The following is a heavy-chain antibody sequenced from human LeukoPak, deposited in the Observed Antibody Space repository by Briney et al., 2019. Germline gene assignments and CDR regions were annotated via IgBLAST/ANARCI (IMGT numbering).Heavy chain of an antibody. D-gene: IGHD2-21*02. V-gene: IGHV1-58*01. Sequence: SVNVSCKASGFTFASSAVQWVRQARGQRLEWVGWIVVGSANTNYAQKFQGRVAITRDMSTGTAYMELSSLRSEHTAVYYCAAFDAGDCGGDCPYFSFPWGQGTLVTVSS. CDR3: AAFDAGDCGGDCPYFSFP. J-gene: IGHJ5*02. CDR2: IVVGSANT. CDR1: GFTFASSA.